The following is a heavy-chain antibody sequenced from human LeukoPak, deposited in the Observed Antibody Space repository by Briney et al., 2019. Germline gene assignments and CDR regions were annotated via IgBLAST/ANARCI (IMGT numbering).Heavy chain of an antibody. CDR2: IYPGDSDT. D-gene: IGHD4-17*01. V-gene: IGHV5-51*01. J-gene: IGHJ4*02. CDR3: ARQYGRPFDY. CDR1: GFSFTSNW. Sequence: GESLKISCKGSGFSFTSNWIAWVRQMPGKGLEWMGIIYPGDSDTRYSPSFQGQVTISADKSVSTAYLQWSSLKASDTAMYYCARQYGRPFDYWGQGTLVTVSS.